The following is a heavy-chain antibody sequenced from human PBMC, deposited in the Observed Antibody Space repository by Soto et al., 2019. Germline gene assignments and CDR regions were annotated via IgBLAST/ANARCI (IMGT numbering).Heavy chain of an antibody. V-gene: IGHV3-23*01. J-gene: IGHJ6*02. CDR2: ISGSGGST. CDR1: GFTFSSYA. D-gene: IGHD3-10*01. CDR3: AKFDGSGSYPYYYYYGMDV. Sequence: EVQLLESGGGLVQPGGSLRLSCAASGFTFSSYAMSWVRQAPGKGLAWVSAISGSGGSTYYADSVKGRFTISRDNTKNTLYLQMNSLRAEDTAVYYCAKFDGSGSYPYYYYYGMDVWGQGTTVTVSS.